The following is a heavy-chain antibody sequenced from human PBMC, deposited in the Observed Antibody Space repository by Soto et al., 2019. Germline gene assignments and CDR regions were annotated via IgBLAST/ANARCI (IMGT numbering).Heavy chain of an antibody. CDR2: IIPIFGTA. CDR3: AREWESTRYFDY. J-gene: IGHJ4*02. Sequence: GASVKVSCKASGGTFSSYAISWVRQAPGQGLEWMGGIIPIFGTANYAQKFQGRVTITADESTSTAYMELSSLRSEDTAVYYCAREWESTRYFDYWGQGTLVTVSS. D-gene: IGHD1-26*01. V-gene: IGHV1-69*13. CDR1: GGTFSSYA.